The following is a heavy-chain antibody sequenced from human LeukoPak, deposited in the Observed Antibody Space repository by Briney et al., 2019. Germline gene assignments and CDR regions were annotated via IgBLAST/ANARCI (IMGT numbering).Heavy chain of an antibody. CDR2: IYPGDSDT. J-gene: IGHJ6*03. V-gene: IGHV5-51*01. CDR3: ARHSPLYYYGSGSEYYYYYYYMDV. D-gene: IGHD3-10*01. CDR1: GYSFTSYW. Sequence: GEPLKISCKGSGYSFTSYWIGWVRQMPGKGLEWMGIIYPGDSDTRYSPSFQGQVTISADKSISTAYLQWSSLKASDTAMYYCARHSPLYYYGSGSEYYYYYYYMDVWGKGTTVTVSS.